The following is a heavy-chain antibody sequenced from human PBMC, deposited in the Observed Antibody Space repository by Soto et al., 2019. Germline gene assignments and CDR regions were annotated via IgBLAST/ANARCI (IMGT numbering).Heavy chain of an antibody. CDR1: GGSISTYY. J-gene: IGHJ6*03. D-gene: IGHD2-15*01. CDR3: ARGGRCSGGSCYGLNYYYYMDG. V-gene: IGHV4-59*01. CDR2: IYYSGST. Sequence: PSETLSLTCTVSGGSISTYYWSWIRQPPGKGLEWIGYIYYSGSTSYNPSLKSRVTISVDTSKNQFSLKVSSVTAADTAVYYCARGGRCSGGSCYGLNYYYYMDGWGKGTTVTVSS.